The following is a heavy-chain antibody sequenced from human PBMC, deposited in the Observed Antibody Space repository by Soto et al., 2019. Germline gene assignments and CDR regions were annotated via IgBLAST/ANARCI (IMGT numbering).Heavy chain of an antibody. J-gene: IGHJ4*02. D-gene: IGHD6-19*01. CDR1: GFTFDDYA. CDR2: ISWNSGSI. Sequence: EVQLVESGGGLVQPGRSLRLTCAASGFTFDDYAMHWVRQAPGKGLEWVSGISWNSGSIGYADSVKGRFTISRDNAKNSLYLQMNSLRAEDTALYYWAKDIGLRVAVAGGYYFDYWRQGTLVTVSS. CDR3: AKDIGLRVAVAGGYYFDY. V-gene: IGHV3-9*01.